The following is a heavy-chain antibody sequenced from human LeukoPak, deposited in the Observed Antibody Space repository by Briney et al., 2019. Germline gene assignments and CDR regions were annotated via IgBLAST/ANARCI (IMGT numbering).Heavy chain of an antibody. V-gene: IGHV3-21*01. CDR2: ISRSSSHMYYA. CDR1: GFTFSSYS. J-gene: IGHJ4*02. CDR3: AGGYSSSWGWAQ. Sequence: GGSLRLSCAASGFTFSSYSMNWVRQAPGKGLEWVSSISRSSSHMYYADYADSVKGRFTISRDNAKDSLYLQMNSLRAEDTAVYYCAGGYSSSWGWAQWGQGTLVTVSS. D-gene: IGHD6-13*01.